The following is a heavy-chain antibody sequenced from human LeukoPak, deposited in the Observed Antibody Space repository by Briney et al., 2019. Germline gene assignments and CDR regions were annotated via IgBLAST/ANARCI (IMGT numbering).Heavy chain of an antibody. D-gene: IGHD1-20*01. CDR2: ISGSGGST. CDR1: GFTFSSYA. J-gene: IGHJ4*02. Sequence: GGSLRLSCAASGFTFSSYAMSWVRQAPGKGLEWVSAISGSGGSTYYADSVKGRFTISRDNSKNTLCLQMNSLRAEDTAVYYCAKGEYNWNRFDYWGQGTLVTVSS. CDR3: AKGEYNWNRFDY. V-gene: IGHV3-23*01.